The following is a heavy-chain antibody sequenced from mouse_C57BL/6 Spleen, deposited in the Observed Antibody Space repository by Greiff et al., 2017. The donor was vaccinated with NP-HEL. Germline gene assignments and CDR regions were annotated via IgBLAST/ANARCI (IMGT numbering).Heavy chain of an antibody. D-gene: IGHD1-1*01. J-gene: IGHJ3*01. V-gene: IGHV3-6*01. CDR3: ARGYYYGSSYVGLAY. CDR2: ISYDGSN. CDR1: GYSITSGYY. Sequence: EVQLVESGPGLVKPSQSLSLTCSVTGYSITSGYYWNWIRQFPGNKLEWMGYISYDGSNNYNPSLKNRISITRDTSKNQFFLKLNSVTTEDTATYYCARGYYYGSSYVGLAYWGQGTLVTVSA.